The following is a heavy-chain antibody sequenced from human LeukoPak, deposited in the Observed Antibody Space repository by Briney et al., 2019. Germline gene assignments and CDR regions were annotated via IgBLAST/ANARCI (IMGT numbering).Heavy chain of an antibody. CDR1: GFTFDDYA. CDR3: AKDRAYPNDVFDT. V-gene: IGHV3-9*01. J-gene: IGHJ3*02. CDR2: ISWNSGSI. D-gene: IGHD2-21*01. Sequence: GGSLRLSCAASGFTFDDYAMHWVRQAPGKGLEWVSGISWNSGSIGYADSVKGRFTISRDNAKNSLFLQMNSLRADDTAVYYCAKDRAYPNDVFDTWGQGTMVTVSS.